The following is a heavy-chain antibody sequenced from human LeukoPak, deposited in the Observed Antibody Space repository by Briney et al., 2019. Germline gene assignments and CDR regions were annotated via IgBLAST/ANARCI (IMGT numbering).Heavy chain of an antibody. CDR1: GFTFSDYG. CDR2: IYYDGTNK. Sequence: GGSLRLPCAASGFTFSDYGMHWVRQAPGKGLEWVAIIYYDGTNKYEADSVKGRFTISRDKSRNTLYLQMDSLKVEDTAVYYCARESGYGLDVWGQGTTVTVSS. V-gene: IGHV3-33*01. CDR3: ARESGYGLDV. J-gene: IGHJ6*02.